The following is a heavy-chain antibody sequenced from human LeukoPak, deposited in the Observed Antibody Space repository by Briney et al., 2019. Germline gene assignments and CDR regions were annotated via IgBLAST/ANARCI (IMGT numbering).Heavy chain of an antibody. Sequence: GGSLRLSCSVSGFIFSNYAMHWVRQAPGKGLGYVSGIGTDGTTTYYTDSVKDRFTISRDNSKNTLYLQMSSLRSEDTAVFYCVKDRGILPRDFDSWGQGILVTVSS. CDR3: VKDRGILPRDFDS. CDR1: GFIFSNYA. D-gene: IGHD3-10*01. J-gene: IGHJ4*02. CDR2: IGTDGTTT. V-gene: IGHV3-64D*06.